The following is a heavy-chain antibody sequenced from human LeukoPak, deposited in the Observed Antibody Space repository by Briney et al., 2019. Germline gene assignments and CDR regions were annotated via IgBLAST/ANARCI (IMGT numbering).Heavy chain of an antibody. V-gene: IGHV3-30-3*01. CDR2: ISYDGSNK. J-gene: IGHJ5*02. CDR3: ARDIVVVVAATRYDWFDP. Sequence: TGGSLRLSCAASGFTFSSYAMHWVRQAPGKGLEWVAVISYDGSNKYYADSVKGRFTISRDNSKNTLYLQMNSLRAEDTAVYYCARDIVVVVAATRYDWFDPWGRGTLVTVSS. CDR1: GFTFSSYA. D-gene: IGHD2-15*01.